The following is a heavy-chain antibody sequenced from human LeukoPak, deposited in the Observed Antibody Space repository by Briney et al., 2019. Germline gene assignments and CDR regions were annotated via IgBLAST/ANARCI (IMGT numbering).Heavy chain of an antibody. J-gene: IGHJ4*01. V-gene: IGHV3-30*18. CDR1: GFTFGTFG. D-gene: IGHD1/OR15-1a*01. Sequence: GGSLRLSCTASGFTFGTFGMHWVRQAPGKGLEWVAAISDDGSHQYYIDSVRGRFSISRDNSKYTVYLQMTSLRADDTAVYYCTKLNNYDDYWGHGTQVTVSS. CDR3: TKLNNYDDY. CDR2: ISDDGSHQ.